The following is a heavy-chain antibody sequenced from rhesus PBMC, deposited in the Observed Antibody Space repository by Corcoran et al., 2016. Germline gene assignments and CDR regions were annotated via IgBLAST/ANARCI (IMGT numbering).Heavy chain of an antibody. CDR3: ARYSNAYLLDS. V-gene: IGHV4-122*02. CDR2: ITLSGGT. CDR1: GYSIPNGYY. J-gene: IGHJ6*01. D-gene: IGHD4-17*01. Sequence: QVQLQESGPGLVKPSETLSLTCAVSGYSIPNGYYWNWIRPSPGKGLEWIGYITLSGGTNYNPSLKSRVTISRDTSKNQFSLNLVSVTAADTAVYYCARYSNAYLLDSWGQGVVVTVSS.